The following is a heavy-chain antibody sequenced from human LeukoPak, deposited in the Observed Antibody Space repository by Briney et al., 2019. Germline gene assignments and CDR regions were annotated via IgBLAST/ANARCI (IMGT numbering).Heavy chain of an antibody. CDR3: ARDGSGSYYNVRSWFDP. Sequence: GGSLTLSCAASGFTFSSYSMNWVRQAPGKGLEWVSSISSSSSYIYYTDSVKGRFTIPRDNAKNSLYLQMNSLRAEDTAVYYCARDGSGSYYNVRSWFDPWGQGTLVTVSS. CDR1: GFTFSSYS. D-gene: IGHD3-10*01. J-gene: IGHJ5*02. CDR2: ISSSSSYI. V-gene: IGHV3-21*01.